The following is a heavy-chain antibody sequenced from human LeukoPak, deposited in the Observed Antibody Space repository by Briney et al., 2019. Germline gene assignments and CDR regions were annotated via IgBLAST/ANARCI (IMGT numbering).Heavy chain of an antibody. CDR1: GFTFSSYG. Sequence: GGSLRLPCAASGFTFSSYGMSWVRQAPGKGLEWVSAISGSGGSTYYADSVKGRFTISRDNSKNTLYLQMNSLRAEDTAVYYCARDLSGYGESPYWGQGTLVTVSS. CDR3: ARDLSGYGESPY. V-gene: IGHV3-23*01. D-gene: IGHD5-12*01. J-gene: IGHJ4*02. CDR2: ISGSGGST.